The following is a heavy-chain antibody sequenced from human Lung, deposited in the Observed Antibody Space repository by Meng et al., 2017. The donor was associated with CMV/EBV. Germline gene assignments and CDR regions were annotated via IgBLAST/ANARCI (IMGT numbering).Heavy chain of an antibody. CDR3: AREAGRDGYATPKFDY. CDR2: IYYTGST. D-gene: IGHD5-24*01. Sequence: QVRLQGSGPGLLKPSQTLSLTCTASGGSIGSGGYYWSWIRQHPGKGLEWIGYIYYTGSTFYNPPLKSRVTISVDTSKNQFSLKLIPATAADTAVYYCAREAGRDGYATPKFDYWGQGTLVTVSS. CDR1: GGSIGSGGYY. J-gene: IGHJ4*02. V-gene: IGHV4-31*03.